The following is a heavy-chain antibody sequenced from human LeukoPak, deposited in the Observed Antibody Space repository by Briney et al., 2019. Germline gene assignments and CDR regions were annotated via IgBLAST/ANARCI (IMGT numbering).Heavy chain of an antibody. V-gene: IGHV3-23*01. D-gene: IGHD6-13*01. CDR3: ARVIAAAGSREGLLTVNWFDP. J-gene: IGHJ5*02. Sequence: GGSLRLFCAASGFTFSSYAMSWVRQAPGKGLEWVSAISGSGGSTYYADSVKGRFTISRDNSKNTLYLQMNSLRAEDTAVYYCARVIAAAGSREGLLTVNWFDPWGQGTLVTVSS. CDR1: GFTFSSYA. CDR2: ISGSGGST.